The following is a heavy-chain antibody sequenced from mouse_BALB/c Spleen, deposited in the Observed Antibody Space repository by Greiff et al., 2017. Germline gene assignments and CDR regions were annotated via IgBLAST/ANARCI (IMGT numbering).Heavy chain of an antibody. CDR3: ASHYGNYQYYFDY. D-gene: IGHD2-1*01. CDR1: GYSITSDYA. CDR2: ISYSGST. J-gene: IGHJ2*01. Sequence: EVKLQESGPGLVKPSQSLSLTCTVTGYSITSDYAWNWIRQFPGNKLEWMGYISYSGSTSYNPSLKSRISITRDTSKNQFFLQLNSVTTEDTATYYCASHYGNYQYYFDYWGQGTTLTVSS. V-gene: IGHV3-2*02.